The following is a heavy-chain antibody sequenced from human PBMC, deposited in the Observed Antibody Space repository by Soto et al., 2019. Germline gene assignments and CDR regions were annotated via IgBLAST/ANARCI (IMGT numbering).Heavy chain of an antibody. CDR2: IYHSGST. CDR3: ARARMVGIPAAPYWFDP. CDR1: GGSISSSSYY. Sequence: SETLSLTCTVSGGSISSSSYYWGWIRQPPGKGLEWIGSIYHSGSTYYNPSLKSRVTISIDRSKNQFSLKLRYVTAADTAVYYCARARMVGIPAAPYWFDPWGQGTLVTVSS. J-gene: IGHJ5*02. V-gene: IGHV4-39*07. D-gene: IGHD2-2*01.